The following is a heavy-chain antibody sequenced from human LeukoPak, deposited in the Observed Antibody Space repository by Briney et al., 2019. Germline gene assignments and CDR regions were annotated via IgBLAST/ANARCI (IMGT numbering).Heavy chain of an antibody. J-gene: IGHJ4*02. D-gene: IGHD2-2*01. CDR3: AREGYCSSTSCHKQIDY. Sequence: SETLSLTCAVYGGSLSGYYWSWIRQPPEKGLEWIGEINHSGSTNYNPSLKSRVTISVDTSKNQFSLKLSSVTAADTAVYYCAREGYCSSTSCHKQIDYWGQGTLVTVSS. CDR2: INHSGST. CDR1: GGSLSGYY. V-gene: IGHV4-34*01.